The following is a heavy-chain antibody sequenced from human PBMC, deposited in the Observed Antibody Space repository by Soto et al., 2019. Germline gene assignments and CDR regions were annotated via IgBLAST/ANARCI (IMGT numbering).Heavy chain of an antibody. J-gene: IGHJ4*02. CDR1: GFTFSDYY. Sequence: GGSLRLSCAASGFTFSDYYMSWIRQAPGKGLEWVSYISSSGSTIYYADSVKGRFTISRDKAKNSLNMQMNSLRAEDTAVYYCASSTGVAATNWWGQGTLVTVSS. V-gene: IGHV3-11*01. D-gene: IGHD2-15*01. CDR2: ISSSGSTI. CDR3: ASSTGVAATNW.